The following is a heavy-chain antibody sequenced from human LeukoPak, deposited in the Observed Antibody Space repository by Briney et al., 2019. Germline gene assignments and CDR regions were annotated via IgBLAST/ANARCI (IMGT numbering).Heavy chain of an antibody. CDR2: IKQDGSEK. Sequence: PGGSLRLSCAASGFTFSSYWMSWVRQAPGKGLEWVANIKQDGSEKYYMDSVKGRFTISRDNAKNSLYLQMNSLRAEDTAVYYCARMYSSGWYYFDYWGQGTLVTVSS. V-gene: IGHV3-7*03. CDR3: ARMYSSGWYYFDY. CDR1: GFTFSSYW. D-gene: IGHD6-19*01. J-gene: IGHJ4*02.